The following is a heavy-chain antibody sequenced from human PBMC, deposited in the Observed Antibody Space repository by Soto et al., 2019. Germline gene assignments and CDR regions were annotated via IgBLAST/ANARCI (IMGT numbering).Heavy chain of an antibody. J-gene: IGHJ3*01. CDR2: ITPYNGNT. Sequence: QVQLVQSGAEVKNPVASVKVSCQASNYLFGAFGISWVRQAPGQGLEWMGWITPYNGNTHYAEKFQDRVTMTADKSTTTAYMEVRRLTSDDTAVYFCARISARRNDFDVWGQGTVVTVSS. CDR3: ARISARRNDFDV. CDR1: NYLFGAFG. V-gene: IGHV1-18*01.